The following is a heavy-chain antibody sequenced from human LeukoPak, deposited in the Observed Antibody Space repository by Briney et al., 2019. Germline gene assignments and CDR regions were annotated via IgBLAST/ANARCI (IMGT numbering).Heavy chain of an antibody. Sequence: SETLSLTCAVYGGSFSGYYWSWIRQPPGKGLEWIGEINHSGSTNYNPSLKSRVTISVDTSKNQFSLKLSSVTAADTAVYYCARHWRLYYYGSGTFDYWGQGTLVTVSS. CDR2: INHSGST. V-gene: IGHV4-34*01. CDR1: GGSFSGYY. J-gene: IGHJ4*02. CDR3: ARHWRLYYYGSGTFDY. D-gene: IGHD3-10*01.